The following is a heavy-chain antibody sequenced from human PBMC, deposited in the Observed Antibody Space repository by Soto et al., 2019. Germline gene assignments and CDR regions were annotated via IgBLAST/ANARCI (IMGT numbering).Heavy chain of an antibody. CDR2: IYYSGST. D-gene: IGHD2-21*02. J-gene: IGHJ6*02. V-gene: IGHV4-59*01. CDR3: ARDQYCGGDCYNYGMDV. CDR1: GGSISSYC. Sequence: SETLSLTCTVSGGSISSYCWSWIRQPPGKGLEWIGYIYYSGSTNYNPSLKSRVTISVDTSKNQFSLKLSSVTAADTAVYYCARDQYCGGDCYNYGMDVWGQGTTVTVS.